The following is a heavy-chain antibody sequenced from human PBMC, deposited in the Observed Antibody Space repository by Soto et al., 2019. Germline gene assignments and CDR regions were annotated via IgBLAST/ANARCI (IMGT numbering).Heavy chain of an antibody. CDR3: ATSQKGYNWNYFDH. Sequence: SETLSLTCAVSGGSISGSYYYWAWLRQSPGKGPEWIGSVFYTGFTSSNPSLESRVPVSVDTSKSQFSRKLSAVTAADTAVYYCATSQKGYNWNYFDHWGQGALVTVSS. CDR1: GGSISGSYYY. D-gene: IGHD1-20*01. V-gene: IGHV4-39*01. J-gene: IGHJ4*02. CDR2: VFYTGFT.